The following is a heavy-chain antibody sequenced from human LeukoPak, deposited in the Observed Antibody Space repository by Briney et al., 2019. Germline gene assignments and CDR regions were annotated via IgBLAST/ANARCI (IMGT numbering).Heavy chain of an antibody. V-gene: IGHV3-30*18. D-gene: IGHD1-26*01. J-gene: IGHJ4*02. CDR1: GFTFSNYG. CDR3: VKDKYSGSYGPLDY. CDR2: ISYDGSNK. Sequence: GGSLRLSCAASGFTFSNYGMHWVRQAPSKGLEWVAVISYDGSNKYYADSVKGRFTISRDNSKNTLYLQMNSLRAEDTAVYYCVKDKYSGSYGPLDYWGQGTLVTVSS.